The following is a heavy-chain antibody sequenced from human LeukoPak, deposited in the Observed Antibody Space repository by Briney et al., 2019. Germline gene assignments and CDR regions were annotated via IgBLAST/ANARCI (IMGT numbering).Heavy chain of an antibody. CDR3: ARDKGTIWNSQNDPFDM. J-gene: IGHJ3*02. D-gene: IGHD1-7*01. CDR2: ISYDGSNA. CDR1: GFTFSSYI. Sequence: PGRSLRLSCAASGFTFSSYIMHWVRQAPGKGLEWVAVISYDGSNAYYRDSVRGRFTISRDNSENTLFLQMNSLRGEDTAVYYCARDKGTIWNSQNDPFDMWAQGTLVTVSS. V-gene: IGHV3-30*10.